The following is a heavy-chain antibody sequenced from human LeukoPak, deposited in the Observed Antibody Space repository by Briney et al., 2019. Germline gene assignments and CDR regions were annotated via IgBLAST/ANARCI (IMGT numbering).Heavy chain of an antibody. CDR2: IYYSGST. Sequence: SETLSLTCAVYGGSFSGYYWSWIRQPPGKGLEWIGYIYYSGSTNYNPSLKSRVTTSVDTSKNQFSLKLSSVTAADTAVYYCARHSAYCSSTSCSYYFDYWGQGTLVTVSS. CDR1: GGSFSGYY. V-gene: IGHV4-59*08. J-gene: IGHJ4*02. D-gene: IGHD2-2*01. CDR3: ARHSAYCSSTSCSYYFDY.